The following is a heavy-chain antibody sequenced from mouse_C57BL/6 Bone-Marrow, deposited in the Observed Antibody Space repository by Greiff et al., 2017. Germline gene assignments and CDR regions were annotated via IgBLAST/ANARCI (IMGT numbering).Heavy chain of an antibody. CDR1: GYTFTSYW. V-gene: IGHV1-52*01. J-gene: IGHJ2*01. CDR3: ARSLITTVVATDY. D-gene: IGHD1-1*01. CDR2: IDPSDSET. Sequence: LVRPGSSVKLSCKASGYTFTSYWMHWVKQRPIQGLEWIGNIDPSDSETHYNQKFKDKATLTVDKSSSTAYMQLSSLTSEDSAVYYCARSLITTVVATDYWGQGTTLTVSS.